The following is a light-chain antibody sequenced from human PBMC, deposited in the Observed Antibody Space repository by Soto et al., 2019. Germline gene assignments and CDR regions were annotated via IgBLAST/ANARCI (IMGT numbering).Light chain of an antibody. CDR3: QQSYGTPLT. CDR2: AAS. V-gene: IGKV1-39*01. Sequence: DMEITQSPLSLSASVGDRVTITCRASQSISNYLNWYQHKPGKVPKLLIYAASSLQSGVPTRFSGSGSGTDFTLTINSLQPEDFATYYCQQSYGTPLTFGGGTKIEIK. J-gene: IGKJ4*01. CDR1: QSISNY.